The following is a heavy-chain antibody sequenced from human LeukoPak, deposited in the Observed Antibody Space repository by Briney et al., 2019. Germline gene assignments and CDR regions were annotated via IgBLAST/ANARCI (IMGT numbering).Heavy chain of an antibody. CDR1: GYTFTGYY. Sequence: ASVKVSCKASGYTFTGYYMHWVRQAPGQGLEWMGWINPNSGGTNYAQKFQGRVTMTRDTSISTAYMELSRLRSDDTAVYYCARAVVPAAMAYYYYMDVWGKGTTVTVSS. D-gene: IGHD2-2*01. CDR3: ARAVVPAAMAYYYYMDV. J-gene: IGHJ6*03. V-gene: IGHV1-2*02. CDR2: INPNSGGT.